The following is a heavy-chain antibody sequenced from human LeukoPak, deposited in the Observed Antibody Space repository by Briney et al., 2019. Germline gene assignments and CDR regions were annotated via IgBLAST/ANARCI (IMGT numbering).Heavy chain of an antibody. CDR2: MNPNSGDT. D-gene: IGHD2-21*02. Sequence: ASVKVSCKASGYTFTSYDINWVRQATGQGLEWMGWMNPNSGDTGYAQNFRGRVTMSRNISISQAYLELSSLRSEDTAVYYCARPASVTSGFDCWGQGTLVTVSS. CDR3: ARPASVTSGFDC. J-gene: IGHJ4*02. CDR1: GYTFTSYD. V-gene: IGHV1-8*01.